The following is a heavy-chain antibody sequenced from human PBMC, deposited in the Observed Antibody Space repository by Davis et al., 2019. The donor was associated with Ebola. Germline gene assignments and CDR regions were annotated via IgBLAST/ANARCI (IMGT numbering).Heavy chain of an antibody. CDR2: IGVSGGTT. D-gene: IGHD6-19*01. CDR3: AKGPTRSGYY. V-gene: IGHV3-23*01. Sequence: PGGSLRLSCAASGFIFSSCGMNWVRQAPGKGLEWVSGIGVSGGTTYADSVKGRFTISRDSSQNTLYLQMTGLRAEDTAIYYCAKGPTRSGYYWGQGTLVTVSS. CDR1: GFIFSSCG. J-gene: IGHJ4*02.